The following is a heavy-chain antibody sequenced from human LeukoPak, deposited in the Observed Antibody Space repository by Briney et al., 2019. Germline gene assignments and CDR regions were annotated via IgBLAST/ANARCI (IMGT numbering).Heavy chain of an antibody. Sequence: SETLSLTCTVSGGSISSGGYYWSWIRQHPGKGLEWIGYIFYSGSTYYNPSLKSRLTISVDTSKNQFSLMLSSVTAADTAVYYCARKAVVGTDYFDYRGQGTLVTVSS. CDR2: IFYSGST. CDR1: GGSISSGGYY. V-gene: IGHV4-31*03. D-gene: IGHD6-13*01. CDR3: ARKAVVGTDYFDY. J-gene: IGHJ4*02.